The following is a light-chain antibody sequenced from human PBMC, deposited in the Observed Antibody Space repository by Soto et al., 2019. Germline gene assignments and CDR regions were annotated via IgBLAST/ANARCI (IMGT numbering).Light chain of an antibody. CDR3: QQCYSSPLT. Sequence: DIQMTQSASSLSASVGDRVTITCRASQTISNYLNWYQQQPGKAPKLLIYAASSLQSGVPSRFSGSGYGTDFTLTISSLQPEDFATYYCQQCYSSPLTFGGGTKVDIK. CDR2: AAS. V-gene: IGKV1-39*01. CDR1: QTISNY. J-gene: IGKJ4*01.